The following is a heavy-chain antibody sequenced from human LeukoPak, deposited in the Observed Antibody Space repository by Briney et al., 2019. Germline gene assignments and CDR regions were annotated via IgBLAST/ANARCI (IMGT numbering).Heavy chain of an antibody. D-gene: IGHD3-22*01. J-gene: IGHJ4*02. V-gene: IGHV3-21*01. CDR1: GFIFSSYN. Sequence: GGSLRLSCAASGFIFSSYNINWVRQAPGKGLEWVSSISSSSTYIYYADSVKGRFTISRDNAKNTLYLQMNNLRVEDTAVYYCARVGDYENSGSQPFDYWGQGTLVTVSS. CDR3: ARVGDYENSGSQPFDY. CDR2: ISSSSTYI.